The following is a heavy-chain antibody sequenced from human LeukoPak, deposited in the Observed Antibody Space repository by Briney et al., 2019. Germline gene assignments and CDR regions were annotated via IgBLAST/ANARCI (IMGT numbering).Heavy chain of an antibody. J-gene: IGHJ4*02. V-gene: IGHV1-2*02. CDR1: GYTFIGYY. D-gene: IGHD1-26*01. Sequence: ASVKVSCKASGYTFIGYYIHWVRQAPGQGLEWMGWINPNSGGTNYAQKFQGRVTMTRDTSISTAHMELSGLRSDDTAVYYCARAEGGYGGTYYGYFDYWGQGTLVSVSS. CDR2: INPNSGGT. CDR3: ARAEGGYGGTYYGYFDY.